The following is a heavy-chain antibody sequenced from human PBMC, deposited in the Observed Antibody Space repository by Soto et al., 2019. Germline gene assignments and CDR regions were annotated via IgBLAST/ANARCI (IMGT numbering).Heavy chain of an antibody. CDR2: MNPNNGNT. J-gene: IGHJ4*02. Sequence: ASVKVSCKAAAYTFTSYDINWVRQATGQDFEWMGWMNPNNGNTAYAQKFQGRVTMTRDTSKSTAFMELSSLTSEDTAVYYCARESSSSCHDYWGQGTLVTVSS. V-gene: IGHV1-8*01. CDR1: AYTFTSYD. D-gene: IGHD6-13*01. CDR3: ARESSSSCHDY.